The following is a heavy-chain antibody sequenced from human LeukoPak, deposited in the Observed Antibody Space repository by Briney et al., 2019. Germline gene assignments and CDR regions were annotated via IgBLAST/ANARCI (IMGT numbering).Heavy chain of an antibody. J-gene: IGHJ4*02. CDR2: IYYSGST. CDR3: ARWGNSGYASGYFDY. CDR1: GDSISSGGNY. D-gene: IGHD5-12*01. V-gene: IGHV4-31*03. Sequence: PSETLSLTCTVSGDSISSGGNYWSWLRQHPGQGLEWIGYIYYSGSTYYNPSLKSRLTISVDTSKNQFSLKLSSVTAADTAVYYCARWGNSGYASGYFDYWGQGTLVTVSS.